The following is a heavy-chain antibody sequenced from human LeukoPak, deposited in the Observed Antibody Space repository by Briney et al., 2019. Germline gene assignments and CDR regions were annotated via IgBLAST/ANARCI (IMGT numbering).Heavy chain of an antibody. V-gene: IGHV4-39*01. CDR1: GGSISSSSYY. Sequence: PSETLSLTCSVSGGSISSSSYYWGWIRQPPGKGLEWIVSLYYSGSTYYNPSLKSRVTISVDTSKNQFSLKLSSVTAADTAVYYCARRTVYGGNSWHFDYWGQGTLVTVSS. CDR3: ARRTVYGGNSWHFDY. J-gene: IGHJ4*02. CDR2: LYYSGST. D-gene: IGHD4-23*01.